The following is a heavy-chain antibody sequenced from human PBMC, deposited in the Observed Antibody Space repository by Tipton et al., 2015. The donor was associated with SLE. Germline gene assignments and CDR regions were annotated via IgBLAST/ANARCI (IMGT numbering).Heavy chain of an antibody. CDR3: ARGGPVYSRSWLPGGMDV. CDR2: IYYSGST. CDR1: GGSVSSGSYY. V-gene: IGHV4-39*07. J-gene: IGHJ6*02. D-gene: IGHD6-13*01. Sequence: TLSLTCTVSGGSVSSGSYYWAWIRQPPGKGPEWIGTIYYSGSTYYYPSLKSRITISVDTSKNQFSLEVRSVTAADTAVYYCARGGPVYSRSWLPGGMDVWGQGTTATVSS.